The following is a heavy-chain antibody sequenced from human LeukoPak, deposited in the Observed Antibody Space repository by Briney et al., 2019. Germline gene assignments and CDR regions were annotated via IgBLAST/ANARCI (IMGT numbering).Heavy chain of an antibody. D-gene: IGHD5-24*01. CDR3: TTDLRWLQSPLDY. V-gene: IGHV3-21*03. Sequence: GGSLRLSCAASGFTFSSYSMTWVRQAPGKGLEWVSSISSSSSYIYYADSVKGRFTISRDNAKNSLYLQMNSLKTEDTAVYYCTTDLRWLQSPLDYWGQGTLVTVSS. J-gene: IGHJ4*02. CDR1: GFTFSSYS. CDR2: ISSSSSYI.